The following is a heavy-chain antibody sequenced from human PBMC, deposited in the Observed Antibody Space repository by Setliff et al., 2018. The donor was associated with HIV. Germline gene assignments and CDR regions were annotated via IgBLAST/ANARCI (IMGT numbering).Heavy chain of an antibody. V-gene: IGHV4-39*07. CDR3: SSPLFSYGPLAY. CDR1: GGSISSDPYY. CDR2: MSTSGSS. J-gene: IGHJ4*02. D-gene: IGHD3-16*01. Sequence: SETLSLTCTVSGGSISSDPYYWGRIRQPPGKGLEWIGIMSTSGSSFYDPSLKSRVTISVEPSKNQFSLQLSSVTAAHTAVYYCSSPLFSYGPLAYWGQGTLVTVSS.